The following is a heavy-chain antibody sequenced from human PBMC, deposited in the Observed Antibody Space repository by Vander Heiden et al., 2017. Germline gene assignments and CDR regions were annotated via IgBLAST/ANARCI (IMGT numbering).Heavy chain of an antibody. CDR2: IYSEGRT. CDR1: GFIVSSNY. J-gene: IGHJ3*02. D-gene: IGHD3-3*02. V-gene: IGHV3-53*01. Sequence: EVQLVESGGGLIQPGGSLRLSCAASGFIVSSNYMSWVRQAPGKGLEWVSIIYSEGRTDDADSVKGRFTISRDNSKNTLFIKMNSLRAEDTAVYYCARGAFAFDIWGQGTMVIVSS. CDR3: ARGAFAFDI.